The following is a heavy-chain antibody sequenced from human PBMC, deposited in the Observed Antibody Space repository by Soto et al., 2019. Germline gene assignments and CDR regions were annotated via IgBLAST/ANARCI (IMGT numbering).Heavy chain of an antibody. CDR1: GGSISSDGHW. CDR3: ARYHYGSGSYSLFDY. D-gene: IGHD3-10*01. Sequence: SETLSLTCTVSGGSISSDGHWWSWIRQPPGKGLEWIGYIYYSGNAYYNPSLKSRVTISVDTSKNQFSLKLSSVTTADTAVYYCARYHYGSGSYSLFDYWGHGTLVTVSS. V-gene: IGHV4-30-4*01. CDR2: IYYSGNA. J-gene: IGHJ4*01.